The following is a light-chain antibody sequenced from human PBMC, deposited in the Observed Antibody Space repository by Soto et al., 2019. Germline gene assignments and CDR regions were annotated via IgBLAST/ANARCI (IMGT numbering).Light chain of an antibody. J-gene: IGLJ2*01. V-gene: IGLV1-44*01. Sequence: QSVLTQPPSASGTPGQTVTISCSGNSSNIGTYNVNWYQQFPGTAPKHLIYSDNQRPSGVPDRFSGSKSGTSASLAISGLQSEDEADYYCSVWDDNLNGRVVFGGATQLTVL. CDR3: SVWDDNLNGRVV. CDR2: SDN. CDR1: SSNIGTYN.